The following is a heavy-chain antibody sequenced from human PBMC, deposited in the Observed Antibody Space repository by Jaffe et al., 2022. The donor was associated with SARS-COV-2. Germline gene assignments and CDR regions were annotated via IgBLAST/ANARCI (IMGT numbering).Heavy chain of an antibody. CDR2: IYYSGST. Sequence: QLQLQESGPGLVKPSETLSLTCTVSGDSINNSSSYWGWIRQPPGRGLEWIGSIYYSGSTYYKPSLESRVTISVDRSRNQFSLKLSSVTAADTAVYYCARHLYHGYNTGWYTYFDYWGQGTLVTVSS. V-gene: IGHV4-39*01. J-gene: IGHJ4*02. CDR1: GDSINNSSSY. CDR3: ARHLYHGYNTGWYTYFDY. D-gene: IGHD6-19*01.